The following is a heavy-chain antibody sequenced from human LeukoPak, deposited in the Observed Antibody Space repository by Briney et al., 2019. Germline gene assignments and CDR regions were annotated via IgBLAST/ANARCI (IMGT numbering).Heavy chain of an antibody. D-gene: IGHD2-21*01. Sequence: GGSLRLSCAASGFTVSSNYMSWVRQAPGKGLEWVSVIYSGGSTYYADSVKGRFTISRDNSKNTLYPQMNSLRAEDTAVYYCARDRLRCGGDCRGLFDYWGQGTLVTVS. CDR3: ARDRLRCGGDCRGLFDY. J-gene: IGHJ4*02. CDR2: IYSGGST. CDR1: GFTVSSNY. V-gene: IGHV3-66*02.